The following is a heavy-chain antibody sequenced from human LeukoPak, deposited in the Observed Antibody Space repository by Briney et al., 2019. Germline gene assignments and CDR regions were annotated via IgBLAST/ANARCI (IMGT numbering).Heavy chain of an antibody. CDR1: GGTFSSYA. D-gene: IGHD2-2*02. CDR3: ARDNCSSTSCYRYGMDV. V-gene: IGHV1-69*13. J-gene: IGHJ6*02. CDR2: IIPIFGTA. Sequence: ASVKVSCKAPGGTFSSYAISWVRQAPGQGLEWMGGIIPIFGTANYAQKFQGRVTITADESTSTAYMELSSLRSEDTAVYYCARDNCSSTSCYRYGMDVWGQGTTVTVSS.